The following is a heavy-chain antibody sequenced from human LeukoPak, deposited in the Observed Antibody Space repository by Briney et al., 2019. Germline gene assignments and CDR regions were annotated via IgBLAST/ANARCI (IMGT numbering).Heavy chain of an antibody. Sequence: GASVKVSCKASGYTFTSYYMHWVRQAPGQGLEWMGGIIPIFGTANYAQKFQGRVTITADESTSTAYMELSNLRSEDTAVYYCARDGGEDIVVVPAALWGQGTLVTVSS. CDR3: ARDGGEDIVVVPAAL. D-gene: IGHD2-2*01. J-gene: IGHJ4*02. CDR2: IIPIFGTA. CDR1: GYTFTSYY. V-gene: IGHV1-69*13.